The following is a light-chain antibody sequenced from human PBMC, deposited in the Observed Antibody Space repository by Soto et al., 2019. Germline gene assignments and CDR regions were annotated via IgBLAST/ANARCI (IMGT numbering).Light chain of an antibody. CDR2: VAS. J-gene: IGKJ4*01. CDR3: LQYGGLPLT. CDR1: QSVTNNY. V-gene: IGKV3-20*01. Sequence: PGESATLSCRASQSVTNNYLAWYQQKLGQAPRLVISVASNRATGISDRFSGSGSGTDFILTISRLEPEDSAVYYCLQYGGLPLTFGGGTKVEI.